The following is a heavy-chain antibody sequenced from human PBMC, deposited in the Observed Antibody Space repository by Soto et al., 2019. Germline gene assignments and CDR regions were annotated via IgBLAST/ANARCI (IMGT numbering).Heavy chain of an antibody. V-gene: IGHV1-69*01. J-gene: IGHJ4*02. CDR1: GGAFTTYG. CDR3: ARLPHCSGGNCYQFDY. CDR2: IIPMSGVT. Sequence: QVQLVQSGAEVKKPGSSVKVSCKASGGAFTTYGFSWVKQAPGQGPEWMGEIIPMSGVTNYAQSFQGRVTITADESSNTSYIEIIGLRSEDTAVYYCARLPHCSGGNCYQFDYWGQGTLVTVSS. D-gene: IGHD2-15*01.